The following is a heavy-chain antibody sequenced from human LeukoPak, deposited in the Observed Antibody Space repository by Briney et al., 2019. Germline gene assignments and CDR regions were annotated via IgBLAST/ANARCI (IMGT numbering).Heavy chain of an antibody. J-gene: IGHJ5*02. CDR3: ARDLLFNWFDP. CDR1: GYTFTGYY. Sequence: GASVKVSFKASGYTFTGYYMHWVRQAPGQGLEWMGWINPNSGGTNYAQKFQGRVTMTRDTSISTAYMELSSLRSDDTAVYYCARDLLFNWFDPWGQGTLVTVSS. CDR2: INPNSGGT. D-gene: IGHD3-10*01. V-gene: IGHV1-2*02.